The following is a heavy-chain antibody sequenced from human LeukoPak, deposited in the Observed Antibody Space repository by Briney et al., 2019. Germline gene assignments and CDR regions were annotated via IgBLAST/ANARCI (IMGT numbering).Heavy chain of an antibody. CDR2: MSPNSGNT. V-gene: IGHV1-8*01. J-gene: IGHJ4*02. CDR3: ARVTMVRGVITTPNALFDY. Sequence: ASVNVSCKASGYTFTSYDINWVRQATGQGLEWMGWMSPNSGNTGYAQKFQGRVTMTRNTSISTAYMELRSLRSDDTAVYYCARVTMVRGVITTPNALFDYWGQGTLVTVSS. D-gene: IGHD3-10*01. CDR1: GYTFTSYD.